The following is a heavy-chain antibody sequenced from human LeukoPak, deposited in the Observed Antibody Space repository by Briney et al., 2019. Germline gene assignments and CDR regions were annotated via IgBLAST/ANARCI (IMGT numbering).Heavy chain of an antibody. CDR1: GCSISSGYY. CDR2: INYSGST. J-gene: IGHJ4*02. Sequence: SETLSLTCIVSGCSISSGYYWAWIRQPPGKGLDWIGNINYSGSTYYNPSLKSRVTISVDTSKKQFSLKLTSVTAADTAVYYCAREGGFYRPLDYSGQGTLVTVSS. D-gene: IGHD6-25*01. CDR3: AREGGFYRPLDY. V-gene: IGHV4-38-2*02.